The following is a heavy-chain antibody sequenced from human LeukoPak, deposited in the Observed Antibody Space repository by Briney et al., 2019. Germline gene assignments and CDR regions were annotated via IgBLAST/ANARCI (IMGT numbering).Heavy chain of an antibody. Sequence: GGSLSLSCAASGFTFSTYSMNWVRQAPGKGLEWVSSISYGSIYIYYADSVKGRFTISRDDAQNSLYLQLNSLRAEDSALYYCARANTNGYTYVNFDYWGQRSLVTVSS. D-gene: IGHD5-18*01. CDR2: ISYGSIYI. CDR3: ARANTNGYTYVNFDY. J-gene: IGHJ4*02. CDR1: GFTFSTYS. V-gene: IGHV3-21*01.